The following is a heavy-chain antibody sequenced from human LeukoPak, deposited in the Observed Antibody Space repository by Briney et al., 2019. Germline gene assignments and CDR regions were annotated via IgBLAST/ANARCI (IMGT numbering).Heavy chain of an antibody. V-gene: IGHV5-51*01. J-gene: IGHJ4*02. CDR2: IYPGDSDT. CDR1: GYSFTNYW. D-gene: IGHD2-2*01. CDR3: ARRGVVPPAQTRGFDY. Sequence: GASLKISCKGSGYSFTNYWIGWVRQMPGKGLKWMGLIYPGDSDTRYSPSFQGQVTISADKSISTAYLQWSSLKASDTAIYYCARRGVVPPAQTRGFDYWAQGTLVTVSS.